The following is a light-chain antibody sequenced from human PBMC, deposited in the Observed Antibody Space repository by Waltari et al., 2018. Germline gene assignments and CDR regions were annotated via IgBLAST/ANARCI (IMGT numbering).Light chain of an antibody. CDR3: QQRSNWPYT. CDR1: QTVRSY. CDR2: DAS. V-gene: IGKV3-11*01. J-gene: IGKJ2*01. Sequence: EIVLTQSPATLSLSPGERATLSCRASQTVRSYLAWYQQEPGQAPRLLIFDASSRATGIPAKFSGSGSGTDFTLTVSNLEPEDFAVYYCQQRSNWPYTFGQGTRVEIK.